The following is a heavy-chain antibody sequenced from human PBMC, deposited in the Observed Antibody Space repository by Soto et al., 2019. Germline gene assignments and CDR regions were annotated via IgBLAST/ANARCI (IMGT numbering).Heavy chain of an antibody. CDR3: ASARSAYYTSTF. D-gene: IGHD3-3*01. CDR1: GGTFSRSA. CDR2: IIPVVRTP. V-gene: IGHV1-69*11. J-gene: IGHJ4*02. Sequence: SVKVSCKASGGTFSRSAISWVRQAPGQGLEWMGSIIPVVRTPNYAQRFQGRVTITADESTSTAYMELSSLTSEDTAVYYCASARSAYYTSTFWGQGNLVTVSS.